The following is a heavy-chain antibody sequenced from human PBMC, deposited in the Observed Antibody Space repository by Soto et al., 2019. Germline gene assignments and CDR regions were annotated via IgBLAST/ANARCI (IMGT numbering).Heavy chain of an antibody. CDR1: GFTFDDYA. CDR2: ISWNSGSI. Sequence: EVQLVESGGGLVQPGRSLRLSCAASGFTFDDYAMHWVRQAPGKGLEWVSGISWNSGSIGYADSVKGRFTISRDNAKNSLYLQMNSRRAEDTALYYCAKDMSYGSGSGCDYWGQGTLVTVSS. CDR3: AKDMSYGSGSGCDY. V-gene: IGHV3-9*01. D-gene: IGHD3-10*01. J-gene: IGHJ4*02.